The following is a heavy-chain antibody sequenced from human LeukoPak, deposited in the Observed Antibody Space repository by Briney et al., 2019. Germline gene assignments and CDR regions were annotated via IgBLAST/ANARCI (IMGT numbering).Heavy chain of an antibody. J-gene: IGHJ4*02. V-gene: IGHV4-39*01. D-gene: IGHD6-13*01. Sequence: PSETLSLTCTVSGDSISSSNYYWGWIRQPPGKGLEWIGSIYYTGSTYYNPSLKSRVTISVDTSKNQFSLNLSSVTAADTAVYYCARRSAGTAFDYWGQGSLVTVSS. CDR3: ARRSAGTAFDY. CDR1: GDSISSSNYY. CDR2: IYYTGST.